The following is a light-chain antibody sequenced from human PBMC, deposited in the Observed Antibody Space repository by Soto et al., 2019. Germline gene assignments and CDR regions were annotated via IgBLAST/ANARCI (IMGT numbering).Light chain of an antibody. Sequence: TQTPSTLSASLGDEVTITCRASQTISRWLAWYQQKPGQTPRLLIYDTSARATGVPARFSGSRSGPEFTLTINSLQSEDFAIYYCQRYNNWPLTFGGGTKVDIK. J-gene: IGKJ4*01. CDR2: DTS. CDR3: QRYNNWPLT. CDR1: QTISRW. V-gene: IGKV3-15*01.